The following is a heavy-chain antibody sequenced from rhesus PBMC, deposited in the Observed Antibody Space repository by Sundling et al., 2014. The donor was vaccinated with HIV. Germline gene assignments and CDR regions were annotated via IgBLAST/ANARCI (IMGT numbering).Heavy chain of an antibody. V-gene: IGHV4-73*01. CDR3: ARRGWTTVATKIGDYWYFDL. D-gene: IGHD4-29*01. J-gene: IGHJ2*01. CDR2: IYGNSAST. CDR1: GGSISGYYY. Sequence: QVKLQQWGEGLVKPSETLSLTCAVYGGSISGYYYWSWIRQPPGKGLDWIGYIYGNSASTNYNPSLKNRVTISKDTSKNQFSLKLSSVTAADTAVYYCARRGWTTVATKIGDYWYFDLWGPGTPITISS.